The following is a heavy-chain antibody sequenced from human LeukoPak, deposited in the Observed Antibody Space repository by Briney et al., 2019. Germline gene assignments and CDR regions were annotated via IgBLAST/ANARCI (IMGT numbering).Heavy chain of an antibody. Sequence: ASVKVSCKASEYTFTDYYIHWVRQAPGQGLEWMGRINPNSGGTNYAQKLQGRVTMTTDTSTSTAYMELSSLRSEDTAVYYCARVGGNSYYDFWSGYYTVFPHYYYYYMDVWGKGTTVTVSS. CDR2: INPNSGGT. CDR1: EYTFTDYY. J-gene: IGHJ6*03. D-gene: IGHD3-3*01. CDR3: ARVGGNSYYDFWSGYYTVFPHYYYYYMDV. V-gene: IGHV1-2*06.